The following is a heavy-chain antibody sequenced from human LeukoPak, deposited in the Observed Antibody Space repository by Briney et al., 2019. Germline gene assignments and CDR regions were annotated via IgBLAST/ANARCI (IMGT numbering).Heavy chain of an antibody. CDR1: GFTFSSNW. J-gene: IGHJ4*02. D-gene: IGHD6-13*01. Sequence: PGGSLRLSCAASGFTFSSNWMHWVRQAPGKGLVWVSRINEDGSTTNYADSVKGRFTISRDNAKNTLYLQMNSLRAEDTAVYYCARDARSIAAAGTAGFDYWGQGTLVTVSS. CDR3: ARDARSIAAAGTAGFDY. CDR2: INEDGSTT. V-gene: IGHV3-74*01.